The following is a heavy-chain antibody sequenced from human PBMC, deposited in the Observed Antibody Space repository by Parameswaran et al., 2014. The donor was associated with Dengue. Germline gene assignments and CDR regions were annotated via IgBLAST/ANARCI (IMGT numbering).Heavy chain of an antibody. J-gene: IGHJ6*03. CDR2: IFSNDEK. Sequence: ARWIRQPPGKALEWLAHIFSNDEKSYSTSLKSRLTISKDTSKSQVVLTMTNMDPVDTATYYCARIGLKWELGLPSYYYYMDVWGQRGPRSPSP. D-gene: IGHD1-26*01. CDR3: ARIGLKWELGLPSYYYYMDV. V-gene: IGHV2-26*01.